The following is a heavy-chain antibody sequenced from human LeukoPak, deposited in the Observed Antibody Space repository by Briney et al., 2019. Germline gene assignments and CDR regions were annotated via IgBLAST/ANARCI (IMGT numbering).Heavy chain of an antibody. V-gene: IGHV3-21*01. CDR1: GFTFSSYS. J-gene: IGHJ4*02. D-gene: IGHD6-19*01. CDR3: ARHYSSGWYYFDY. Sequence: RPGGSLRLSCAASGFTFSSYSMNWVRQAPGKGLEWVSSISSSSSYIYYADSVKGRFTISRDNDKNSLYLQMNSLRAEDTAVYYCARHYSSGWYYFDYWGQGTLVTVSS. CDR2: ISSSSSYI.